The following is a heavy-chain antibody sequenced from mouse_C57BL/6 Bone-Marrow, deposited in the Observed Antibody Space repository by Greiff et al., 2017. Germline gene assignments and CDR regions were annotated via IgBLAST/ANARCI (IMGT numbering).Heavy chain of an antibody. Sequence: EVQLQQSGPELVKPGASVKISCKASGYTFTDYYMNWVKQSHGKSLEWIGDINPNNGGTSYNQKLKGKATLTVDKSSSTAYMELRSLTSEDSAVYYGARRDYYGSSHLAYWGQGTLVTVSA. CDR2: INPNNGGT. CDR1: GYTFTDYY. D-gene: IGHD1-1*01. J-gene: IGHJ3*01. V-gene: IGHV1-26*01. CDR3: ARRDYYGSSHLAY.